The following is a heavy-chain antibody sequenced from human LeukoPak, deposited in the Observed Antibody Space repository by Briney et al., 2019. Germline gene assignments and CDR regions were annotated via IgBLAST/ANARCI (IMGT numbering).Heavy chain of an antibody. CDR1: GYTFTNYW. V-gene: IGHV5-51*01. CDR2: IYPGDSDT. Sequence: GESLKISCQGSGYTFTNYWIGWVRQMPGKGLEYMGIIYPGDSDTRYSPSFQGQVTISVDKSISTAYLQWSSLKASDTAMYYCATRPLRSSGYYFDYWGQGTLVTVSS. CDR3: ATRPLRSSGYYFDY. D-gene: IGHD3-22*01. J-gene: IGHJ4*02.